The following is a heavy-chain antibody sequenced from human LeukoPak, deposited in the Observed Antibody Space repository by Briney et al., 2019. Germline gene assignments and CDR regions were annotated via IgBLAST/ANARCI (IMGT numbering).Heavy chain of an antibody. J-gene: IGHJ4*02. CDR2: ISGSGGST. D-gene: IGHD1-1*01. V-gene: IGHV3-23*01. CDR3: AKDPSGGGDTTQFDY. Sequence: PGGSLRLSCAASGFTFSSYAMSWVRQAPGKGLEWVSAISGSGGSTYYADSVKGRFTISRDNSKNTLYLQMNSLRAEDTAVYYCAKDPSGGGDTTQFDYWGQGTLVTVSS. CDR1: GFTFSSYA.